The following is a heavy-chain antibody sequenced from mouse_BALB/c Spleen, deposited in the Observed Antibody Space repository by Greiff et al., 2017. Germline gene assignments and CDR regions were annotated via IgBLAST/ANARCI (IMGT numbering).Heavy chain of an antibody. J-gene: IGHJ4*01. CDR2: IWGDGST. CDR1: GFSLTGYG. V-gene: IGHV2-6-7*01. D-gene: IGHD1-1*01. CDR3: ARDFPYYYGSNYAMDY. Sequence: VQVVESGPGLVQPSQSLSITCTVSGFSLTGYGVNWVRQPPGKGLEWLGMIWGDGSTDYNSALKSRLSISKDNSKSQVFLKMNSLQTDDTARYYCARDFPYYYGSNYAMDYWGQGTSVTVSS.